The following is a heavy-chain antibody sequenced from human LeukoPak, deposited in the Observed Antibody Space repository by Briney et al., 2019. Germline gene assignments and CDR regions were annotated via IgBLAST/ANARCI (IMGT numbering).Heavy chain of an antibody. Sequence: SETLSLICAVYGGSFSGYYWSWIRQPPGKGLEWIGEINHSGSTNYNPSLKSRVTISVDTSKNQFSLKLSSVTAADTAVYYCARRGRIAAAGYFDYWGQGTLVTVSS. D-gene: IGHD6-13*01. CDR1: GGSFSGYY. CDR2: INHSGST. CDR3: ARRGRIAAAGYFDY. V-gene: IGHV4-34*01. J-gene: IGHJ4*02.